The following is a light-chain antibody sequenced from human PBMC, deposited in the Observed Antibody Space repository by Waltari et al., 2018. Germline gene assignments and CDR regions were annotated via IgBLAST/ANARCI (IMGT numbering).Light chain of an antibody. CDR1: SSDIGDYNF. J-gene: IGLJ2*01. CDR3: ASYTSSDSFVV. V-gene: IGLV2-14*03. Sequence: QSALTQPASGSGSPGQSITISCTGTSSDIGDYNFVSWYQHHPGEAPKLVIYDVTKRPSGISNRFSGSKSGNTASLTISGLQAEDEANYVCASYTSSDSFVVFGGGTKLTVL. CDR2: DVT.